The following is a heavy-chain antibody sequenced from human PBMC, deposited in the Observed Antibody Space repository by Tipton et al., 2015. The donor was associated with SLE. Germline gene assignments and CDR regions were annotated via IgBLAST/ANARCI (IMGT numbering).Heavy chain of an antibody. J-gene: IGHJ3*02. CDR2: INHSGSA. CDR3: ARLSYSSSSTGAFDI. CDR1: GGSFSGYY. Sequence: TLSLTCAVYGGSFSGYYWSWIRQPPGKGLEWIGEINHSGSANYNPSLKSRVTISVDTSKDQFSLKLSSVTAADTAVYYCARLSYSSSSTGAFDIWGQGTMVTVSS. D-gene: IGHD6-13*01. V-gene: IGHV4-34*01.